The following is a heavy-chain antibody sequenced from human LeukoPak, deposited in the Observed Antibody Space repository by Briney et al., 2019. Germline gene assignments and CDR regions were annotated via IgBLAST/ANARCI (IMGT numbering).Heavy chain of an antibody. Sequence: SETLSLTCTVAGGSIGSDYWTWIRQPPGKGLEYIGYIYYTVGTNYNPSLKSRVTISVDTSKNQFSLKLSSVTAADTAVYFCAKYGNSGWVIDNWGQGTLVTVSS. CDR3: AKYGNSGWVIDN. CDR2: IYYTVGT. D-gene: IGHD6-19*01. J-gene: IGHJ4*02. CDR1: GGSIGSDY. V-gene: IGHV4-59*08.